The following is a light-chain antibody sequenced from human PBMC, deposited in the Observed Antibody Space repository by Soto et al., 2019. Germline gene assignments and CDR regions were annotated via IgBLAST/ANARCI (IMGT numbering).Light chain of an antibody. CDR1: QSISSY. V-gene: IGKV1-39*01. J-gene: IGKJ2*01. Sequence: DIQMTQSPSSLSASVGDRVTITCRASQSISSYLNWYQQKPGKAPKLLIYAASSLQSGVPSRFSGRGSGTDFTLTIRSLQPEDFATYYCQQSYSTPPMYTFGQGTKLEIK. CDR3: QQSYSTPPMYT. CDR2: AAS.